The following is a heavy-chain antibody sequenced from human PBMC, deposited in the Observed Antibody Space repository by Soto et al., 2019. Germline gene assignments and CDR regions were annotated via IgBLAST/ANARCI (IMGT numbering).Heavy chain of an antibody. V-gene: IGHV1-69*18. Sequence: QVQLVQSGAELKKPGSSVKVSCKASGDTFSGYPINWVRQAPGEGLEWMGRIIPVFGTTNDAQRFEGRVTLTADASTNTAYMELRGLRSEDTAVYYCARDGGFGELKYRGPGTLVTVSS. CDR2: IIPVFGTT. CDR3: ARDGGFGELKY. CDR1: GDTFSGYP. D-gene: IGHD3-10*01. J-gene: IGHJ4*02.